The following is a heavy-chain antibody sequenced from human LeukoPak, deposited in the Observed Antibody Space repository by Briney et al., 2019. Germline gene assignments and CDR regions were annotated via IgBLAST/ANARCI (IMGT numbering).Heavy chain of an antibody. D-gene: IGHD2-21*01. V-gene: IGHV3-7*01. CDR1: GFTFSSYW. Sequence: GGSLRLSCAASGFTFSSYWMSWVRQAPGKGLEWVANIKEDGSEKHYVDSVKGRFTISRDNAKNSLSLQMNSLRAEDTAVYYCASATASHWFDPWGQGTLVTVSS. CDR2: IKEDGSEK. J-gene: IGHJ5*02. CDR3: ASATASHWFDP.